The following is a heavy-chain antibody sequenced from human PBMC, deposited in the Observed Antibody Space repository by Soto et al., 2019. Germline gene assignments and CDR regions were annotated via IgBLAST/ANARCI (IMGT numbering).Heavy chain of an antibody. CDR2: IIPILGIA. Sequence: GASVKVSCKASGGTFSSYTISWVRQAPGQGLEWMGRIIPILGIANYAQKFQGRVTITADKSTSTAYMELSSLRSEDTAVYYCARAIFAPPPGTDSPDYWGQGTLVTVSS. J-gene: IGHJ4*02. D-gene: IGHD3-3*01. V-gene: IGHV1-69*02. CDR1: GGTFSSYT. CDR3: ARAIFAPPPGTDSPDY.